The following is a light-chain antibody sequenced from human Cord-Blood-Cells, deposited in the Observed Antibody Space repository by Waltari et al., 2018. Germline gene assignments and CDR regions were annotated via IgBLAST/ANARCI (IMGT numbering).Light chain of an antibody. J-gene: IGKJ2*01. V-gene: IGKV3-20*01. CDR2: GAS. Sequence: EIVLTQSPGTLSLSPGERATLSCRASQSVSSSYLAWYQQKPGQAPRLRIYGASSRATGIPDRFSGSGSVTDFTLTISRLEPEDFAVYYCQQYGSSLYTFGQGTKLEIK. CDR3: QQYGSSLYT. CDR1: QSVSSSY.